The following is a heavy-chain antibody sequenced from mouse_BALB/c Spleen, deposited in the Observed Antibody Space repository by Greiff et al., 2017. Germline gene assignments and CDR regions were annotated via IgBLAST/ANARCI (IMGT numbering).Heavy chain of an antibody. J-gene: IGHJ4*01. Sequence: QVQLKQSGPGLVQPSQSLSITCTVSGFSLTSYGVHWVRQSPGKGLEWLRVIWSGGSTDYDAAFITRMSISKDNSKSQVFFKMNSQEADDTAIYYCDRNAGMDYWGQGTSVTVSS. CDR1: GFSLTSYG. CDR2: IWSGGST. CDR3: DRNAGMDY. V-gene: IGHV2-4-1*01.